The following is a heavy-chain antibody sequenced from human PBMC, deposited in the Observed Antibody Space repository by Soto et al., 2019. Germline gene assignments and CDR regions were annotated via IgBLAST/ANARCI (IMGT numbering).Heavy chain of an antibody. J-gene: IGHJ6*03. CDR1: GGSISSGGYY. Sequence: QVQLQESGPGLVKPSQTLSLTCTVSGGSISSGGYYWSWIRQHPGKGLEWIGYIYYSGSTYYHPSRKSRVTISVDTSKNQFSLKLSSVTAADTAVYYCARSTASSYYYYMDVWGKGTTVTVSS. CDR3: ARSTASSYYYYMDV. D-gene: IGHD2-21*02. CDR2: IYYSGST. V-gene: IGHV4-31*03.